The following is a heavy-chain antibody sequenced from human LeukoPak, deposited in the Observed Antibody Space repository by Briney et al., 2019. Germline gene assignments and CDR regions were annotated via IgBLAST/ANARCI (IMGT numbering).Heavy chain of an antibody. J-gene: IGHJ6*03. V-gene: IGHV3-7*01. Sequence: GGSLRLSCAASGFTFSSYWMSWVRQAPGKGLEWVANIKQDGSEKYYVDSVKGRFTISRDNSKNTLYLQMNSLRAEDTAVYYCAKEEEEVRGLITHYYYYYMDVWGKGTTVTISS. CDR3: AKEEEEVRGLITHYYYYYMDV. CDR2: IKQDGSEK. D-gene: IGHD3-10*01. CDR1: GFTFSSYW.